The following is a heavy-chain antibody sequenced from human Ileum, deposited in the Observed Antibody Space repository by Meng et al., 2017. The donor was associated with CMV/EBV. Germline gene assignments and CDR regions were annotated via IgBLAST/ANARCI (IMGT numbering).Heavy chain of an antibody. CDR3: ARHIAVSGTRGFDI. D-gene: IGHD6-19*01. V-gene: IGHV4-4*02. CDR1: GGSVSSNNW. CDR2: VYPSGTT. J-gene: IGHJ3*02. Sequence: SETLSLTCVVSGGSVSSNNWWSWVRQPPGKGLDWIGEVYPSGTTNFHSSLKSRVTILVDKSKNQFSLTLTSVTAADTAVYYCARHIAVSGTRGFDIWGQGTMVTVSS.